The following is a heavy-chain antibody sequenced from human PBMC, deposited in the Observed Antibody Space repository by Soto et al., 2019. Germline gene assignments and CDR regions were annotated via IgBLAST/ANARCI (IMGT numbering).Heavy chain of an antibody. D-gene: IGHD3-22*01. J-gene: IGHJ6*02. CDR3: ARETHYYDSSGPPLRYYGMDV. CDR1: GYTFTSFY. V-gene: IGHV1-46*01. Sequence: QVQLVQSGAEVKKPGASVKVSCKASGYTFTSFYMHWVRQAPGQGLEWMGIINPSGGSTSYAQKFQGRVTMTRDTSTSTVYMELSSLRSEDTAVYYCARETHYYDSSGPPLRYYGMDVWGQGTTVTVSS. CDR2: INPSGGST.